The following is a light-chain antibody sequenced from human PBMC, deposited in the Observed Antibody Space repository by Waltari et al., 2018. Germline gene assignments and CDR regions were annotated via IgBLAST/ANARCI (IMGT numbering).Light chain of an antibody. J-gene: IGKJ5*01. CDR1: ESVSTY. CDR2: DAS. CDR3: QQRTSWPPIT. Sequence: EIVLTQSPATLSLSPVERATLSCRASESVSTYFGWYQQKPGQAPRLLIYDASSRATGTPARFSGSGSETDFTLTISSIEPEDFAVYYCQQRTSWPPITFGQGTRLEIK. V-gene: IGKV3-11*01.